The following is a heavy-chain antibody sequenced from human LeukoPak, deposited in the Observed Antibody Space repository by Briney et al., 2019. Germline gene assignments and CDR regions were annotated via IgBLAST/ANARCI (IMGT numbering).Heavy chain of an antibody. V-gene: IGHV1-69*04. CDR2: IIPILGTA. Sequence: GASVNVSCKASGGTFSSYAISWVRQAPGQGLEWMGRIIPILGTANYAQKFQGRVTITADKSTSTAHMELSSLRSEDTAVYYCARLTGGGVAAKAPFDYWGQGTLVTVSS. CDR1: GGTFSSYA. J-gene: IGHJ4*02. D-gene: IGHD2-15*01. CDR3: ARLTGGGVAAKAPFDY.